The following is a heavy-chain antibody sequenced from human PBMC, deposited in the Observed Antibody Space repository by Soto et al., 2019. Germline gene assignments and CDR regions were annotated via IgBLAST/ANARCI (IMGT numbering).Heavy chain of an antibody. V-gene: IGHV3-23*01. CDR1: GFTSRSYA. J-gene: IGHJ4*02. CDR2: ISGSGGST. D-gene: IGHD1-26*01. Sequence: VGSLRLSCAASGFTSRSYAMSWVRQAPWKGLEWVSAISGSGGSTYYADSVKGRFTISRDNSKNTLYLQMNSLRAEDTAVYYCAKVAPIVGATQLFDYWGQGTLVTVSS. CDR3: AKVAPIVGATQLFDY.